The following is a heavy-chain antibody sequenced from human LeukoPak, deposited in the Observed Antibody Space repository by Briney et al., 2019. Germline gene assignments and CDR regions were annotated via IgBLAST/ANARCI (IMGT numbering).Heavy chain of an antibody. J-gene: IGHJ4*02. V-gene: IGHV3-48*01. D-gene: IGHD6-19*01. CDR3: VRGDTSGWDFDS. CDR2: IDRNSNSI. Sequence: GGPLRLSCADSGFTLSDRSMNWVRQIPGKGLEWLSYIDRNSNSIYYADSVKGRFTISRDNAKNSLSLQMNSLRADDTAVYYCVRGDTSGWDFDSWGQGTLVTVSS. CDR1: GFTLSDRS.